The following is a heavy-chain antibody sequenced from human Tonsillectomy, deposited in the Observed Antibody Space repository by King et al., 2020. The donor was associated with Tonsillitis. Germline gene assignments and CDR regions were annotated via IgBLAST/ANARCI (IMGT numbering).Heavy chain of an antibody. J-gene: IGHJ2*01. V-gene: IGHV3-30*18. D-gene: IGHD1-26*01. CDR2: ISDDGSNK. CDR1: GLTFSNYG. CDR3: AKVPYSGSYWGHGTTSYFDR. Sequence: QGQLVQSGGGVVQPGRSLRLSCAASGLTFSNYGMHWVRQAPGKGLEWVGIISDDGSNKYYADSVKGRFTISRDNSKNTLYLQMNSLRAEDTAVYYCAKVPYSGSYWGHGTTSYFDRWGRGTLVTVSS.